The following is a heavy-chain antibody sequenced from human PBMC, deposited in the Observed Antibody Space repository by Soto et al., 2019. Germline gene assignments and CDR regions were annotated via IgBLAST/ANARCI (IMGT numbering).Heavy chain of an antibody. J-gene: IGHJ6*02. V-gene: IGHV1-18*01. CDR1: GYTFTSYF. CDR3: ARQNYYSGMGV. CDR2: ISAYNGNT. Sequence: ASVKVSCKASGYTFTSYFITWVRQAPGQGLEWMGWISAYNGNTNYAQMVQGRVTMTTDTSTATAYMEMTSLRSDDTAVYYCARQNYYSGMGVWGQGTTVTVSS.